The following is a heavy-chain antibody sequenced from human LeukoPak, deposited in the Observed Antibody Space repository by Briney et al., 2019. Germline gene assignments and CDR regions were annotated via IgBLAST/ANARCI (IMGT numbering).Heavy chain of an antibody. V-gene: IGHV4-38-2*02. D-gene: IGHD3-10*01. CDR2: IYHSGGT. CDR3: ARDRIYGSGSDHLDY. J-gene: IGHJ4*02. CDR1: GYSIRSGYY. Sequence: SETLSLTCTVSGYSIRSGYYWGWIRQPPGKGLEWIGSIYHSGGTYYNPSLKSRVTISVDTSKNQFSLKLSSVTAADTAAYYCARDRIYGSGSDHLDYWGQGTLVTVSS.